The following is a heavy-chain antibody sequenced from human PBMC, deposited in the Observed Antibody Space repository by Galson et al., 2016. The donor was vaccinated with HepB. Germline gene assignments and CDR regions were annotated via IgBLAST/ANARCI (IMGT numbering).Heavy chain of an antibody. V-gene: IGHV3-33*01. CDR1: GFSLGSYA. Sequence: SLRLSCAASGFSLGSYAMHWVRQAPGKGLDWVAVIWYDGSNENYADSVKGRFIISRDNSRNTLYLQMNSLRPEDTAIYYCARTGGIVVAGALDFWGQGTLVTVSS. J-gene: IGHJ4*02. CDR3: ARTGGIVVAGALDF. D-gene: IGHD6-19*01. CDR2: IWYDGSNE.